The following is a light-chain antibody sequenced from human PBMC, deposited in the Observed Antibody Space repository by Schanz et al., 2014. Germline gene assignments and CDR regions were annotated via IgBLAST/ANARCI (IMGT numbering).Light chain of an antibody. CDR1: QSVNSDY. J-gene: IGKJ1*01. CDR2: ATS. Sequence: EIVLTQSPGTLSLSPGEGATLSCRASQSVNSDYLAWYQQKPGQPPRLLIHATSHRATGIPDRFSGSGSGTDFTLTISRLESEDFAVYYCQQYDSSLTWTFGQGTKLEI. CDR3: QQYDSSLTWT. V-gene: IGKV3-20*01.